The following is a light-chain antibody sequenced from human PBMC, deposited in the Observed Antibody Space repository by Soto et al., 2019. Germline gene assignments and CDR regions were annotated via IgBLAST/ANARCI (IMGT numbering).Light chain of an antibody. V-gene: IGKV3-20*01. CDR2: AAT. Sequence: DSVLTQDPGTLSLSPGERATLSCRASQSVDSIYLAWYQQKPGQAPRLLIYAATRRATGIPDRFSGSGSGTDFTLTISRLEPEDFAVYYCQQYGSSGTFGQGTKVDNK. CDR1: QSVDSIY. J-gene: IGKJ1*01. CDR3: QQYGSSGT.